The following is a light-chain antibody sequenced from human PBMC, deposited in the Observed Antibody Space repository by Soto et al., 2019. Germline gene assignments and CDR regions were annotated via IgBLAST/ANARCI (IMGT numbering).Light chain of an antibody. V-gene: IGKV1-5*03. J-gene: IGKJ1*01. CDR3: QQYNNYWT. CDR2: KAS. CDR1: QSINSR. Sequence: DIQMTQSPSTLSASVGDRVTITCRASQSINSRLAWYQQKPGKAPNLLIYKASSLKSGVPSRFSGSGSGTEFTLTISILQPDDFATYYCQQYNNYWTFGQGTKVEIK.